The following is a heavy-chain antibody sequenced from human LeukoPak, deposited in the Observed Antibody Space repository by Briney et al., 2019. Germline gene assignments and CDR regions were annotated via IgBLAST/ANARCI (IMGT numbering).Heavy chain of an antibody. D-gene: IGHD6-6*01. CDR1: GYTFTGYY. CDR2: INPNSGGT. V-gene: IGHV1-2*02. J-gene: IGHJ6*03. CDR3: ARGSGILPYSTSYYYYYMDV. Sequence: ASVKVSCKASGYTFTGYYTHWVRQAPGQGLEWMGWINPNSGGTNYAQKFQGRVTMTRDTSISTAYMELSRLRSDDTAVYYCARGSGILPYSTSYYYYYMDVWGKGTTVTISS.